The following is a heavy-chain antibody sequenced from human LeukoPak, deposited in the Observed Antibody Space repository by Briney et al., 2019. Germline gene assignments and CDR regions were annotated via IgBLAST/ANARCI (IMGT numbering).Heavy chain of an antibody. CDR2: INPSGGST. J-gene: IGHJ4*02. V-gene: IGHV1-46*01. Sequence: VASVKVSFKASGYTFTSYFMHWVRQALGQGLDWMGIINPSGGSTSYAQKFQGRVTMTRDTSTSTVYMELSSLRSEDTAVYYCARDSADYGDYDYWGQGTLVTVSS. CDR3: ARDSADYGDYDY. CDR1: GYTFTSYF. D-gene: IGHD4-17*01.